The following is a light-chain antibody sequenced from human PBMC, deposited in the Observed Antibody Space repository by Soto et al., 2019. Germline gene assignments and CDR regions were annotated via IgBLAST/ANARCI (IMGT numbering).Light chain of an antibody. CDR3: QQYNNWPGT. J-gene: IGKJ1*01. V-gene: IGKV3-15*01. CDR2: GAS. CDR1: QSISGN. Sequence: EILMTQSPATLSVSPGERVTLSCRASQSISGNLAWYQHKPGQAPRLLISGASARATGFPARFSGSGSGTEFTLTISSLQSEDFAVYYCQQYNNWPGTFGQGTKVDI.